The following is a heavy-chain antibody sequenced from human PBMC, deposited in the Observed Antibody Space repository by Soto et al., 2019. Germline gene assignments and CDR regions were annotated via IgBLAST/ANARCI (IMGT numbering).Heavy chain of an antibody. CDR1: GGSFSNKTYY. J-gene: IGHJ4*02. CDR3: ARTTAVPNTLRSRYFFDY. CDR2: VYYSGTT. Sequence: ETLSLACSVSGGSFSNKTYYWSWILQPPGKRLEWIGYVYYSGTTNYNPSLKSRVTISVDLSKNQFSLRLSSVTTADTALYYCARTTAVPNTLRSRYFFDYWGQGTLVTVSS. D-gene: IGHD4-17*01. V-gene: IGHV4-61*01.